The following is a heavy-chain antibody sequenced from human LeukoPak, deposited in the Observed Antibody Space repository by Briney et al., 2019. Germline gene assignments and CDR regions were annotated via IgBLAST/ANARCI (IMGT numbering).Heavy chain of an antibody. CDR2: IYYSGST. Sequence: SETLSLTCTVSGGSISSHYWSWIRQPPGKGLEWIGYIYYSGSTSYNPSLKSRGTISVDTSKNQFSLKLTSVTAADTAVYYCARDSYYYGSGNLLFDYWGQGTLVTVSS. CDR3: ARDSYYYGSGNLLFDY. CDR1: GGSISSHY. J-gene: IGHJ4*02. V-gene: IGHV4-59*11. D-gene: IGHD3-10*01.